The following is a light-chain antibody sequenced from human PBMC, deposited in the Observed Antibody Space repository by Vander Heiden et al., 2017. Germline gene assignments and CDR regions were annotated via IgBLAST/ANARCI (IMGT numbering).Light chain of an antibody. CDR1: ENIVRW. Sequence: DIQVTQSPSTLSASVGDTVTITCRASENIVRWLAWYQQKPGKAPKLLIYDASSLERGVPSRFSGSGFGTEFTLTISSLEPDDFATYHCQQYNGYFKTFGQGTKLEIK. J-gene: IGKJ2*01. CDR3: QQYNGYFKT. V-gene: IGKV1-5*01. CDR2: DAS.